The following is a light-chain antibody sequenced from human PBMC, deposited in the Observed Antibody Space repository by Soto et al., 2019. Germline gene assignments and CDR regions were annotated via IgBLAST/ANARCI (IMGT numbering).Light chain of an antibody. Sequence: EIVLTQSPATLSLSPGERATLSFMASQRVSSYLAWYQQKPGQAPRLLIYDASTRATGIPARFSGSGSGTDFTLTISSLEPEDFAVYYCQQRSNWPPFTFGPGTKVDIK. V-gene: IGKV3-11*01. CDR1: QRVSSY. J-gene: IGKJ3*01. CDR3: QQRSNWPPFT. CDR2: DAS.